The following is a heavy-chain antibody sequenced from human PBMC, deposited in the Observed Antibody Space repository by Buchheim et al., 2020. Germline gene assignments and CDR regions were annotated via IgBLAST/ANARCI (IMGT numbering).Heavy chain of an antibody. CDR2: IYSGGST. D-gene: IGHD5-18*01. CDR3: ARGYSLWAGGGMDV. CDR1: GFTVSSNY. Sequence: EVQLVESGGGLVQPGGSLRLSCAASGFTVSSNYMSWVRQAPGKGLEWVSVIYSGGSTYYADSVKGRFTISRDNSKNTLSLQMNSLRAEDTAVYYCARGYSLWAGGGMDVWGQGTT. V-gene: IGHV3-66*01. J-gene: IGHJ6*02.